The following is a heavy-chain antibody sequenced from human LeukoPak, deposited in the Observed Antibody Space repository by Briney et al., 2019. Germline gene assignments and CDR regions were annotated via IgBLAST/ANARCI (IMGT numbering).Heavy chain of an antibody. D-gene: IGHD6-19*01. J-gene: IGHJ4*02. CDR1: GYSFTTFW. CDR3: ARRRGYSSGWATSGPYYFDY. V-gene: IGHV5-51*01. CDR2: IYPDDSDT. Sequence: GESLKISCKGSGYSFTTFWIGWVRQMLGKGLEWMGIIYPDDSDTRYSPSFEGQVTISADKSISTAYLQWSSLKASDTAMYYCARRRGYSSGWATSGPYYFDYWGQGTLVTVSS.